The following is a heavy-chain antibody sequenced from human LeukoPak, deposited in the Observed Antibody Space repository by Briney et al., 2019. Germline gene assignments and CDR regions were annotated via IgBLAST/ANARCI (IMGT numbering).Heavy chain of an antibody. CDR3: ARAPILRITIFGVAPYGVDV. V-gene: IGHV4-34*01. Sequence: SETLSLTCAVYGGSFSGYYWSWIRQPPGKGLEWIGEINHSGSTNYNPSLKSRVTISVDTSKNQFSLKLSSVTAADTAVYYCARAPILRITIFGVAPYGVDVWGQGTTVTVSS. D-gene: IGHD3-3*01. J-gene: IGHJ6*02. CDR2: INHSGST. CDR1: GGSFSGYY.